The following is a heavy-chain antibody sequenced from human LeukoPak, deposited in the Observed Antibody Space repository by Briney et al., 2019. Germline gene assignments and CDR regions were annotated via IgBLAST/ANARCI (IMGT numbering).Heavy chain of an antibody. J-gene: IGHJ6*03. V-gene: IGHV4-38-2*02. CDR3: ARSRPVIQLWSYYYYYYMDV. D-gene: IGHD5-18*01. CDR2: IYYSGST. Sequence: PSETLSLTCTVSGYSIISGYYWGWIRQPPGKGLEWIGYIYYSGSTNYNPSLKSRVTISVDTSKNQFSLKLSSVTAADTAVYYCARSRPVIQLWSYYYYYYMDVWGKGTTVTISS. CDR1: GYSIISGYY.